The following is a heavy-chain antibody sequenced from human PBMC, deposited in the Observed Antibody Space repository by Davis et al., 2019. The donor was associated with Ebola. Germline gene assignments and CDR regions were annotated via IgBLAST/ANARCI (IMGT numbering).Heavy chain of an antibody. V-gene: IGHV4-34*01. D-gene: IGHD3-3*01. CDR2: INHSGST. CDR3: ARGQIFGVVKYYYYGMDV. J-gene: IGHJ6*02. Sequence: SETLSLTCAVYGGSFSGYYWSWIRQPPGKGLEWIGEINHSGSTNYNPSLKSRVTISVDTSKNQFSLKLSSVTAADTAVYYRARGQIFGVVKYYYYGMDVWGQRTTVTVSS. CDR1: GGSFSGYY.